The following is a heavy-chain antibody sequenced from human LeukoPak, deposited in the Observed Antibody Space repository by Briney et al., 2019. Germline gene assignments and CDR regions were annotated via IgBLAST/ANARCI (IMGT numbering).Heavy chain of an antibody. Sequence: PSETLSLTCTVSGGSISNYYYSWIRQPPGQGLEWIGYIYYSGSTNYNPSLKSRVTLSVDTSKNQFSLKLRSVTAADTAVYYCARLDSSGWGYFDYWGQGTLVTVSS. CDR1: GGSISNYY. CDR3: ARLDSSGWGYFDY. V-gene: IGHV4-59*01. J-gene: IGHJ4*02. CDR2: IYYSGST. D-gene: IGHD6-19*01.